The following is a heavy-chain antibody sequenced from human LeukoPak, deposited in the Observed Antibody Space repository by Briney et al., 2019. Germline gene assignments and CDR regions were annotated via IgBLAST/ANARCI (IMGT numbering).Heavy chain of an antibody. Sequence: PGGSLRLSCAASAFTFDDYTMHWVRQTPGKGLEWVSLISWDGGSTYYADSVKGRFTISRDNSKNSLYLQMNSLRTEDTALYYCAKGHIVGAITEFDYWGQGTLVTVSS. J-gene: IGHJ4*02. V-gene: IGHV3-43*01. CDR1: AFTFDDYT. CDR2: ISWDGGST. CDR3: AKGHIVGAITEFDY. D-gene: IGHD1-26*01.